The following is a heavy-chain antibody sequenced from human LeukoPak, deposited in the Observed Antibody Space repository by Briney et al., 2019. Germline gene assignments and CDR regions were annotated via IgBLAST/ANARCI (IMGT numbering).Heavy chain of an antibody. V-gene: IGHV4-61*02. CDR2: IYTSGST. CDR1: GGSISSGSYY. D-gene: IGHD3-10*02. CDR3: ARDVRGVII. J-gene: IGHJ4*02. Sequence: SETLSLTCTVSGGSISSGSYYWSWIRQPAGKGLEWIGRIYTSGSTNYNPSLKSRVTISVDTSKTQFSLKLSSVTAADTAVYYCARDVRGVIIWGQGTLVTVSS.